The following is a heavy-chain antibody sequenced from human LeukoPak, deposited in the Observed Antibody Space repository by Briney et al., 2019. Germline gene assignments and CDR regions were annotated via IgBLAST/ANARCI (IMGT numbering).Heavy chain of an antibody. Sequence: PGRSLRLSCAASGFTFSSYGMHWVRQVPGKGLEWVSYISSSSSYTNYADSVKGRFTISRDNAKNSLYLQMNSLRAEDTAVYYCARDHSNSWYPYYYYGMDVWGQGTTVTVSS. V-gene: IGHV3-21*05. CDR1: GFTFSSYG. CDR2: ISSSSSYT. CDR3: ARDHSNSWYPYYYYGMDV. J-gene: IGHJ6*02. D-gene: IGHD6-13*01.